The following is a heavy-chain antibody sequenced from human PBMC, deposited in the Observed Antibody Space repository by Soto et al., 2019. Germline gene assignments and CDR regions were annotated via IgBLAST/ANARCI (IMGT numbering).Heavy chain of an antibody. Sequence: SETLSLTCAFYGWSFSGYYWSWIRQPPGKGLEWIGEINHSGSTNYNPSLKSRVTISVDTSKNQFSLKLSSVTAADTAVYYCARGRIVVVPAAGGYYYYYMDVWGKGTTVTVSS. J-gene: IGHJ6*03. CDR2: INHSGST. CDR3: ARGRIVVVPAAGGYYYYYMDV. V-gene: IGHV4-34*01. CDR1: GWSFSGYY. D-gene: IGHD2-2*01.